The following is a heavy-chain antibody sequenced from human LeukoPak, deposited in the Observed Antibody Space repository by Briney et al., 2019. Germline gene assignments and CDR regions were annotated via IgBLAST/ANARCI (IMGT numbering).Heavy chain of an antibody. CDR3: ARDSEPRTMDV. CDR2: SYPGDSST. CDR1: WYSLSRYW. D-gene: IGHD1-14*01. V-gene: IGHV5-51*01. J-gene: IGHJ6*02. Sequence: GEALKISCEASWYSLSRYWLAWVRQMPGKGLEWMRISYPGDSSTTYSPSFQGQVTFSSDKSISTAYLEWSSLKASDTAIYYCARDSEPRTMDVWGQGTTVTVSS.